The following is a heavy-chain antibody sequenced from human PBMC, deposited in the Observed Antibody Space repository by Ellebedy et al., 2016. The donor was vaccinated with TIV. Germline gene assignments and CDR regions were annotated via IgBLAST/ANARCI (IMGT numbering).Heavy chain of an antibody. CDR2: IYQDGSVQ. CDR3: ARRGSYGDYAVQVNSWFDR. V-gene: IGHV3-7*01. J-gene: IGHJ5*02. CDR1: GFSFRSYW. D-gene: IGHD4-17*01. Sequence: PGGSLRLSCAASGFSFRSYWMSWVRQAPGKSLEWVANIYQDGSVQYYLDSVRGRFTISRHNAINSLFLQMNSLRAGDTAVYYCARRGSYGDYAVQVNSWFDRWGRGTLVTVSS.